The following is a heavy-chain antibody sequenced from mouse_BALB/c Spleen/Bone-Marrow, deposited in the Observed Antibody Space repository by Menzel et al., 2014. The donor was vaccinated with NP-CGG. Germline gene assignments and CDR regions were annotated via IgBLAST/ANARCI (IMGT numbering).Heavy chain of an antibody. J-gene: IGHJ2*01. CDR3: ARSQFYGNYFDP. CDR1: GFTFSSFG. CDR2: ISSGSSII. Sequence: EVKLVESGGGLVQPGGSRKLSCAASGFTFSSFGMHWVRQAPEKGLEWVAFISSGSSIIYYADTVKGRFTIPRDNPKNTLFLQMTSLRSEDTAMYYCARSQFYGNYFDPWGQGTTLTVSS. D-gene: IGHD2-1*01. V-gene: IGHV5-17*02.